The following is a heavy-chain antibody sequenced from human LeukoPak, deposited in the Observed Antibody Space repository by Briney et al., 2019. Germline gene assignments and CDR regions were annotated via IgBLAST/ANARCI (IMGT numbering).Heavy chain of an antibody. CDR1: GLIFSDYE. V-gene: IGHV3-48*03. D-gene: IGHD2-15*01. Sequence: QPGGSLTLSCTVSGLIFSDYEMNWVRQAPRKWLEWISYTSSSGRKIYYANSVKGRFTISRDNAKNSLHLQMNSLRADDTAIYYCARAPRDPTEYCSRGVCAPTYEVWGQGALVTVSS. CDR3: ARAPRDPTEYCSRGVCAPTYEV. J-gene: IGHJ4*02. CDR2: TSSSGRKI.